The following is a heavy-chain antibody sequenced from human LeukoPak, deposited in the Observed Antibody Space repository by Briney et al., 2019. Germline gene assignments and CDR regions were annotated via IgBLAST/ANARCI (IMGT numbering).Heavy chain of an antibody. D-gene: IGHD3-22*01. CDR2: ISGSGGST. CDR3: AKDSTYYYDSSGYQRGPLDY. Sequence: PGGSLRLSCAASGFTFSSYAMSWVRQAPGKGLEWVSAISGSGGSTYYADSVKGRFTISRDNSKNTLYLQMNSLRAEDTAVYYCAKDSTYYYDSSGYQRGPLDYWGQGTLVTVSS. J-gene: IGHJ4*02. CDR1: GFTFSSYA. V-gene: IGHV3-23*01.